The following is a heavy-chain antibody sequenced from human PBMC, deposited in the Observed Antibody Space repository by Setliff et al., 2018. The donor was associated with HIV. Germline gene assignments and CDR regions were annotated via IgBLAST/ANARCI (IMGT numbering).Heavy chain of an antibody. CDR3: ARERLTFGEFANWFDP. CDR1: GGSIKSSSYY. D-gene: IGHD3-10*01. J-gene: IGHJ5*02. CDR2: IYYSGNT. Sequence: SETLSLTCTVSGGSIKSSSYYWGWIRQPPGKGLEWIGSIYYSGNTYYNPSLKSRVTISTDTSRNQFSLRLRSVTAADTAVYYCARERLTFGEFANWFDPWGQGTLVTVSS. V-gene: IGHV4-39*07.